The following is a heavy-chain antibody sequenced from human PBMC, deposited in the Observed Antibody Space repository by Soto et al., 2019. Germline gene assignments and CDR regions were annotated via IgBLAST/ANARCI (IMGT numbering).Heavy chain of an antibody. D-gene: IGHD6-13*01. CDR2: ISWNSGSR. CDR3: AKDHIAAAGTFQH. J-gene: IGHJ1*01. CDR1: GFTFDDYA. Sequence: EVQLVESGGGLVQPGRSLRLSCAASGFTFDDYAMHWVRQAPGKGLEWVSGISWNSGSRGYADSVTGRFTISRDNAKNSLYLQMNSLRAEDTALYYCAKDHIAAAGTFQHWGQGTLVTVSS. V-gene: IGHV3-9*01.